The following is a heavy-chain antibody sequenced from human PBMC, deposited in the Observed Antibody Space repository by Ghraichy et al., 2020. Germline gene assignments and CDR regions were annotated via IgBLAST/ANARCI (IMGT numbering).Heavy chain of an antibody. Sequence: GGPLRLSCAASGFTFSSYSMNWVRQTPGKGLEWVSYISSSSSTIYYADSVKGRFTISRDNAKNSLYLQMNSLRAEDTAVYYCARDQNYDILTGYYTNYYYYYGMDVWGQGTTVTVSS. CDR1: GFTFSSYS. D-gene: IGHD3-9*01. CDR3: ARDQNYDILTGYYTNYYYYYGMDV. CDR2: ISSSSSTI. J-gene: IGHJ6*02. V-gene: IGHV3-48*04.